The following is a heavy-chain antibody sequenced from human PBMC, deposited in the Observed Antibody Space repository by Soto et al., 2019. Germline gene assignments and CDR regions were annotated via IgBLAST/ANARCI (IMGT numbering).Heavy chain of an antibody. CDR2: VYYLGST. CDR1: GGSMSEYF. J-gene: IGHJ4*02. CDR3: ARDGYDGSGSPYPAY. Sequence: SETLSLTCSVSGGSMSEYFWSWIRQSPERGLEWIGYVYYLGSTDYNPALKSRVTISVDTSKRHFSLRLSSVTAADAAIYYCARDGYDGSGSPYPAYWGPGTQVTVSS. D-gene: IGHD3-10*01. V-gene: IGHV4-59*01.